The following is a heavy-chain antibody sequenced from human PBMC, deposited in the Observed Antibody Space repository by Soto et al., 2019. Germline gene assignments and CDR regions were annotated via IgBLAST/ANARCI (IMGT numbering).Heavy chain of an antibody. CDR2: ISADGSDT. V-gene: IGHV3-74*01. CDR1: GFSFSNNW. CDR3: ARFDTAAPQPI. D-gene: IGHD5-18*01. J-gene: IGHJ3*02. Sequence: EVQLVESGGGLVQPGGYLRLSCVASGFSFSNNWMHWVLHAPGKGPLWVSRISADGSDTHYADSVQGRFTISRDNAKNTLYLQMNTLSVEDAGVYYCARFDTAAPQPIWGQGTMVTVSS.